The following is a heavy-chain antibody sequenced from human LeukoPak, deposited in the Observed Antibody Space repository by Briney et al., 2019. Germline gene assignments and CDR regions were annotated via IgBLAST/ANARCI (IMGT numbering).Heavy chain of an antibody. CDR2: IWYDGSNK. Sequence: GGSLRLSCAASGFTFSSYGMHWVRQAPGKGLEWVAVIWYDGSNKYYADSVKGRFTISRDNSKNTLHLQMNSLRAEDTAVYYCAKERAFGGVIVQDYWGQGTLVTVSS. V-gene: IGHV3-33*06. J-gene: IGHJ4*02. CDR1: GFTFSSYG. D-gene: IGHD3-16*02. CDR3: AKERAFGGVIVQDY.